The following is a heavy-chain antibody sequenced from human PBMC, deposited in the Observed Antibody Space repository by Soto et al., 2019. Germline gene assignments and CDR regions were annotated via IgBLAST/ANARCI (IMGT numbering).Heavy chain of an antibody. J-gene: IGHJ5*02. CDR2: VYYSGST. CDR3: ASLQLVPEDYFDP. V-gene: IGHV4-39*01. D-gene: IGHD2-2*01. Sequence: PSETLSLTCTVSGGSISSSRYYWAWIRQSPGKGLEWIGSVYYSGSTYYNPSLQSRVTISVSTSNNQFSLKLNSVTAADTAVYYCASLQLVPEDYFDPWGQGTLVTVSS. CDR1: GGSISSSRYY.